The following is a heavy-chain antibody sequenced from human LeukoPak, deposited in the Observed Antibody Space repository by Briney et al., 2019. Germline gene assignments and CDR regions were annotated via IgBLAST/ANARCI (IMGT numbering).Heavy chain of an antibody. CDR2: ISSSGSTI. V-gene: IGHV3-11*01. CDR1: GFTFRSYW. D-gene: IGHD4/OR15-4a*01. J-gene: IGHJ4*02. Sequence: GGSLRLSCAASGFTFRSYWMSWIRQAPGKGLEWVSYISSSGSTIYYADSVKGRFTISRDNAKNSLYLQMNSLRAEDTAVYYCARGRLGLRAFDYWGQGTLVTVSS. CDR3: ARGRLGLRAFDY.